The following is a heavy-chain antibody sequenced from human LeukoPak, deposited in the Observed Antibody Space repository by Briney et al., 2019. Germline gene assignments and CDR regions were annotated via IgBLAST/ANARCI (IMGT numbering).Heavy chain of an antibody. V-gene: IGHV1-2*02. CDR2: INPDSGDT. J-gene: IGHJ4*02. D-gene: IGHD3-16*01. CDR3: ARENIIGGIVDGEDY. CDR1: GYTFTDRY. Sequence: GASVTVSCTASGYTFTDRYIHWVRQAPGQGLEWMGWINPDSGDTYYTQKFQGRITMTRDTSISTVYMELTRLTSDDTAVYYCARENIIGGIVDGEDYWGQGTLVTVSS.